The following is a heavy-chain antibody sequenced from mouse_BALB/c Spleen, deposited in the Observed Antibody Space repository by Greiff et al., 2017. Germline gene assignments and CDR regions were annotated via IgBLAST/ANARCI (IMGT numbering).Heavy chain of an antibody. Sequence: EVKLMESGPGLVKPSQSLSLTCTVTGYSITSDYAWNWIRQFPGNKLEWMGYISYSGSTSYNPSLKSRISITRDTSKNQFFLQLNSVTTEDTATYYCARYPAYWGQGTLVTVSA. CDR3: ARYPAY. CDR1: GYSITSDYA. V-gene: IGHV3-2*02. CDR2: ISYSGST. J-gene: IGHJ3*01.